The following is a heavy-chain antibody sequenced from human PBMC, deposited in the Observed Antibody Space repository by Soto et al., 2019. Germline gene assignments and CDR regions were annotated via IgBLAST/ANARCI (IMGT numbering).Heavy chain of an antibody. CDR3: ASIEGGYDLPDYYYYYGMDV. CDR2: ITPIFGTA. Sequence: QVQLVQSGAEVKKPGSSVKVSCKASGGTFSSYAISWVRQAPGQGLEWMGGITPIFGTANYAQKFQGRVTITADESTSTAYMELSSLRSEDTAVYYCASIEGGYDLPDYYYYYGMDVWGQGTTVTVSS. J-gene: IGHJ6*02. D-gene: IGHD5-12*01. V-gene: IGHV1-69*01. CDR1: GGTFSSYA.